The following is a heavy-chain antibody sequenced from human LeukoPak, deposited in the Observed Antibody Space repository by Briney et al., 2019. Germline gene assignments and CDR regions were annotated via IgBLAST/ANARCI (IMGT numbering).Heavy chain of an antibody. CDR3: AKDPFHLLLGLHYYYYMDV. D-gene: IGHD2-2*01. V-gene: IGHV3-30*02. CDR2: MRYDGSNK. Sequence: PGGSLRLSCAASGFTFSSYGMHWVRQAPGKGPEWAAFMRYDGSNKYYADSVKGRFTISRDNSKNTLYLQMNSLRAEDTAVYYCAKDPFHLLLGLHYYYYMDVWGKGTTVTVSS. J-gene: IGHJ6*03. CDR1: GFTFSSYG.